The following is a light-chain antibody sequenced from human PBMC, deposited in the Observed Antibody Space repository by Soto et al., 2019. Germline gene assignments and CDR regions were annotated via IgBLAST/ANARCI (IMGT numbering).Light chain of an antibody. V-gene: IGLV2-14*01. CDR3: FSFTTTSTHV. Sequence: QSALTQPPSASGSPGQSVTISCTGTSSDVGGAYNFVSWYQHHPGKAPKLLISEVNNRPSGVSNRFSGSKSGNTAYLTISGLQVEDEAEYFCFSFTTTSTHVFGTGTKVTVL. J-gene: IGLJ1*01. CDR2: EVN. CDR1: SSDVGGAYNF.